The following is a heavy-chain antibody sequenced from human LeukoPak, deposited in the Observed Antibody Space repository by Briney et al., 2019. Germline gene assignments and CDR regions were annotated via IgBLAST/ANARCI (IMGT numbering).Heavy chain of an antibody. Sequence: SVKVSCKASGGTFSSYAISWVRQAPGQGLEWMGRIIPILGIANYAQKFQGRVTMTEDTSTDTAYMELSSLRSEDTAVYYCATDRTMVRGVMGEINWFDPWGQGTLVTVSS. J-gene: IGHJ5*02. D-gene: IGHD3-10*01. V-gene: IGHV1-69*04. CDR3: ATDRTMVRGVMGEINWFDP. CDR2: IIPILGIA. CDR1: GGTFSSYA.